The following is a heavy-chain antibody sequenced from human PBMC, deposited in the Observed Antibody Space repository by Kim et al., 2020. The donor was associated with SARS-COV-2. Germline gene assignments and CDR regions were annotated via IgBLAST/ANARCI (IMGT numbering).Heavy chain of an antibody. CDR2: IYYSGST. CDR1: GGSISSSDYY. Sequence: SETLSLTCSVSGGSISSSDYYWGWIRQPPGKGLEWIATIYYSGSTYYNPSLKGRVTISVDTSKKQFSLRLSSVTAADAAVYYCARDLRNCYFDLWCRGTL. CDR3: ARDLRNCYFDL. V-gene: IGHV4-39*02. J-gene: IGHJ2*01.